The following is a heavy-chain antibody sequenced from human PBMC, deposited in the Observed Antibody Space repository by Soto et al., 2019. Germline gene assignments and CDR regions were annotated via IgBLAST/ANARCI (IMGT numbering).Heavy chain of an antibody. CDR3: ARLSSSWPDWYFDL. J-gene: IGHJ2*01. V-gene: IGHV4-39*01. D-gene: IGHD6-13*01. CDR2: IYYSGST. Sequence: QLLESGPGLVKPSETLSLTCTVSGGSISSSSYYWGWIRQPPGKGLEWIGSIYYSGSTYYNPSLKSRVTISVDTSKNQFSLKLSSVTAADTAVYYCARLSSSWPDWYFDLWGRGTLVTVSS. CDR1: GGSISSSSYY.